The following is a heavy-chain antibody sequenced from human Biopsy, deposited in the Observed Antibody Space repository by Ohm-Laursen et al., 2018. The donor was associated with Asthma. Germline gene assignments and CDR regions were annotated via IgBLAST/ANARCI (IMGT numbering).Heavy chain of an antibody. Sequence: SLRLSCTAPGFTFTDYWMHWVRQAPGKGLVWISRINVEGTTTNYADSVRGRFTISRDYSKNTLYLQMHSLRAEDTAVYYCARGDSSNWSHYYFDYWGQGTLSPSPQ. D-gene: IGHD3-22*01. CDR1: GFTFTDYW. V-gene: IGHV3-74*01. CDR2: INVEGTTT. CDR3: ARGDSSNWSHYYFDY. J-gene: IGHJ4*02.